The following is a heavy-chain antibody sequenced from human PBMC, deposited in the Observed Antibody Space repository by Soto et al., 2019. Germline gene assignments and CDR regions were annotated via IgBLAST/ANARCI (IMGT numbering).Heavy chain of an antibody. V-gene: IGHV3-11*06. CDR2: ISRSSTYR. CDR1: KFTFSDYY. J-gene: IGHJ6*02. CDR3: ARDLSGPPYRSVYYGMDV. Sequence: PGGSLRLSCAASKFTFSDYYMSWIRQAPGKGLEWVAYISRSSTYRAYADSVKGRFTISRDNDKNSLYLQMNSLRAEDTAVYYCARDLSGPPYRSVYYGMDVWGQGTTVTVSS. D-gene: IGHD4-4*01.